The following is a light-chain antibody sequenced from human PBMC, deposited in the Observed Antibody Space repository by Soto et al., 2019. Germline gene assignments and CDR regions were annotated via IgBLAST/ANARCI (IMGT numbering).Light chain of an antibody. Sequence: EIVLTQSPGTLSLSPGERATLSCRASQSVISNYLAWYQRKPGLAPRLLIYGVSIRATGIPDRFSGSGSGTDFTLTISRLEPEDFAVYYCLQYGRSPKTFGQGTKVDIK. CDR1: QSVISNY. J-gene: IGKJ1*01. CDR2: GVS. CDR3: LQYGRSPKT. V-gene: IGKV3-20*01.